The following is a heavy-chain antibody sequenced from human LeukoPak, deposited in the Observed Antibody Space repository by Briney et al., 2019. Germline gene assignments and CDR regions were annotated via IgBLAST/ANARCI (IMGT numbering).Heavy chain of an antibody. CDR3: ARGGLEPVDY. Sequence: GGSLRLSCAASGFTFSSYVMNWVRQAPGKGLEWVSYISSSGTTIHYADSVKGRFTISRDNAKNTLYLQMNSLRADDTAVYYCARGGLEPVDYWGQGTLVTVSS. CDR2: ISSSGTTI. V-gene: IGHV3-48*03. CDR1: GFTFSSYV. J-gene: IGHJ4*02. D-gene: IGHD1-1*01.